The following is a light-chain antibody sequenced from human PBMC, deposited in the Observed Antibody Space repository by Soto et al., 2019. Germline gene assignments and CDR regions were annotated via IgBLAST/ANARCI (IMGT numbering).Light chain of an antibody. CDR3: VSFAGGTYV. Sequence: QSVLTQPPCASLSPGQSVTISCTGTSSDVGAYIFVPWYQQHPGKAPKLMVYDVNRRPPGVPDRFFGSKSGNTASLTVSGLQAEDEADYYCVSFAGGTYVFGTGTKVTVL. J-gene: IGLJ1*01. V-gene: IGLV2-8*01. CDR2: DVN. CDR1: SSDVGAYIF.